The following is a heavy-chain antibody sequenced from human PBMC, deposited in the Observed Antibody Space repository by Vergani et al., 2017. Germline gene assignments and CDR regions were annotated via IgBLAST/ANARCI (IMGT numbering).Heavy chain of an antibody. V-gene: IGHV4-38-2*02. CDR3: ATGAGPFDI. CDR1: NFFISSNAYY. Sequence: QVQLKESGPGLVKPSETLSLTCTVSNFFISSNAYYWGWIRQAPGRGLEWIGSLHHNGATSHNPSLRSRVTMSVDTSKNQFFLKLTSVTAADTAVYYCATGAGPFDIWGQGTLVTVSS. D-gene: IGHD7-27*01. CDR2: LHHNGAT. J-gene: IGHJ4*02.